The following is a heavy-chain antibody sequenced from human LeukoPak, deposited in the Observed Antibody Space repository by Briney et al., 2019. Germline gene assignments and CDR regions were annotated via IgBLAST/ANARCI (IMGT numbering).Heavy chain of an antibody. D-gene: IGHD1-26*01. J-gene: IGHJ4*02. CDR3: ASWWDHGRNPYYFDY. CDR2: ISYDGSKK. Sequence: GGSLRLSCAASGFTFSSYGMHWVRQAPGKGLEWVAVISYDGSKKYYADSVKGRFTISRDNAKNSLYLQMNSLRAEGTAVYYCASWWDHGRNPYYFDYWGQGTLVTVSS. CDR1: GFTFSSYG. V-gene: IGHV3-30*03.